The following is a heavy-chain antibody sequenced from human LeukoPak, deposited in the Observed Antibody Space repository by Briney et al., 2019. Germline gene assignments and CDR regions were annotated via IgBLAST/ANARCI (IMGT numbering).Heavy chain of an antibody. CDR2: LYNTGNT. CDR3: ARLTPAAGRLYFVD. Sequence: GGSLRLSCAASGFTVNSNYLSWVRQAPGKGLGWVSTLYNTGNTYYADSVKGRFSISRDNSKNTLFLQMNSLRAEDTAVYYCARLTPAAGRLYFVDWGPGTLVTVSS. CDR1: GFTVNSNY. D-gene: IGHD6-13*01. J-gene: IGHJ4*02. V-gene: IGHV3-53*01.